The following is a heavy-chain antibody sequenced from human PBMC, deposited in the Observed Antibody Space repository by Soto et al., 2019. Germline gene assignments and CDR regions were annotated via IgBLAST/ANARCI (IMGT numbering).Heavy chain of an antibody. CDR3: ARGGARLPGYFDS. Sequence: SETLSLTCSVSGGSISGDYYWSWIRQSPEKGLEWIGYIYYSGSSYSNPALQSRLSMSLDTSKNQFSLKLRAVTAADTAVYYCARGGARLPGYFDSLGQGALVTVSS. V-gene: IGHV4-30-4*08. D-gene: IGHD3-16*01. CDR1: GGSISGDYY. J-gene: IGHJ4*02. CDR2: IYYSGSS.